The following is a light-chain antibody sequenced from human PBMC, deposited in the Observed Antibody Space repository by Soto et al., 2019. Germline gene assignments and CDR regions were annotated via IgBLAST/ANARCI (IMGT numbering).Light chain of an antibody. V-gene: IGLV1-40*01. Sequence: QSVLTQPPSVSGAPGQRVTISCTGSSSNIGAGYGVHWYQQLPGTAPKLVIYGNRNRPSGVPDRFSGSKSGTSASLAITGLQAEDEADYYCQSYDSSLSGSKVVFGGGTKLTVL. CDR1: SSNIGAGYG. CDR3: QSYDSSLSGSKVV. CDR2: GNR. J-gene: IGLJ2*01.